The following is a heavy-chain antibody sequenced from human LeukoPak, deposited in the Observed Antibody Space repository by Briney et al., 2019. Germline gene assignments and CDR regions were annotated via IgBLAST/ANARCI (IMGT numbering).Heavy chain of an antibody. CDR3: ARDWRYCSSTSCPTDAFNI. Sequence: PGGSLRLSCAASGFTFSSYAMHTVRQAPGKGLEGVAVISYDGSNKYYADSVKGRFTISRDNYKNTLYLQMNSLRAEDTAVYYCARDWRYCSSTSCPTDAFNIWGQGTMVTVSS. V-gene: IGHV3-30*01. J-gene: IGHJ3*02. CDR1: GFTFSSYA. D-gene: IGHD2-2*01. CDR2: ISYDGSNK.